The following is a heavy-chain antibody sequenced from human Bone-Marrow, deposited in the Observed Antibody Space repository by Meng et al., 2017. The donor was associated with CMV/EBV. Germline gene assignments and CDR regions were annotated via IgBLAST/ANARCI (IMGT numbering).Heavy chain of an antibody. CDR3: AHYDSSGLHAFDV. CDR1: GFSFSSYW. CDR2: INSDGSTT. D-gene: IGHD3-22*01. Sequence: GGSLRLSCAASGFSFSSYWMHWVRQGPGKGLVWVSRINSDGSTTTYADFVKGRFTISRDNAKNTLFLQMNSLRAEDTAVYYCAHYDSSGLHAFDVWGQGTMVTVSS. V-gene: IGHV3-74*01. J-gene: IGHJ3*01.